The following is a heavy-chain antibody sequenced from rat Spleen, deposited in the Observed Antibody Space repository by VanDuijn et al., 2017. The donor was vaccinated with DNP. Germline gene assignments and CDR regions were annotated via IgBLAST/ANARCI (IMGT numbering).Heavy chain of an antibody. V-gene: IGHV5-22*01. J-gene: IGHJ2*01. CDR2: ISYDGGST. Sequence: EVQLVESGGGLVQPGRSLKLSCAASGFTFSDYYMAWVRQAPTKGLEWVAYISYDGGSTYYGDSVKGRFTISRDNAKNTLSLQMDSLRSEETATYYCARHGEIRGSFDYWGHGVMVTVSS. D-gene: IGHD4-4*01. CDR3: ARHGEIRGSFDY. CDR1: GFTFSDYY.